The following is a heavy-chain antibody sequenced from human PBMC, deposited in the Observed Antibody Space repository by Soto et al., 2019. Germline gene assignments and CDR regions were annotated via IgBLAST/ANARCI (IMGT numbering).Heavy chain of an antibody. D-gene: IGHD4-17*01. J-gene: IGHJ5*02. CDR3: VHPRSTVQIPPT. CDR2: ISSNGDST. Sequence: GGSLRLSCSASGFTFSMFSMPWVRQAPGKGLEYVSGISSNGDSTYYADSVKGRFTISRDNSKNTLYLQMSSLRAVDTAVYYCVHPRSTVQIPPTWGQGTLVTVSS. V-gene: IGHV3-64D*06. CDR1: GFTFSMFS.